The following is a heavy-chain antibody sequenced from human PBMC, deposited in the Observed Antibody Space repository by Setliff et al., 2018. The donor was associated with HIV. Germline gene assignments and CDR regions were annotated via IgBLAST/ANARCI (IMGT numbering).Heavy chain of an antibody. J-gene: IGHJ4*02. CDR3: ARSPYGDYGLDY. CDR2: IKYAGSEK. V-gene: IGHV3-7*01. Sequence: GGSLRLSCAASGFTFSTYWMSWVRQAPGKGLEWVANIKYAGSEKYYVGSVKGRFTISRDNDKNSLYLQMNTLRAEDTAVYFCARSPYGDYGLDYWGQGTLVTVSS. D-gene: IGHD4-17*01. CDR1: GFTFSTYW.